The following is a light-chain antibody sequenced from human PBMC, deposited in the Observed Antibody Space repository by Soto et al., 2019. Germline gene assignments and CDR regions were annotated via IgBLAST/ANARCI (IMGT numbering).Light chain of an antibody. CDR3: SSYAGSNNYV. V-gene: IGLV2-8*01. J-gene: IGLJ1*01. CDR1: SSDVGQYNY. CDR2: EVN. Sequence: QSALTQPPSASGSPGQSVTISCTGTSSDVGQYNYISWYQQHPGKAPKLLTYEVNRRPSGVPDRFSGSKSGNTASLTVSGLQAEDEADYYCSSYAGSNNYVFGTGTKVTVL.